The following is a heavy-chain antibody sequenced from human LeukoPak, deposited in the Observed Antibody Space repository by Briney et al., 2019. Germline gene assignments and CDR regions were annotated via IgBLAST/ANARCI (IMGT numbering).Heavy chain of an antibody. CDR2: IYTSGST. D-gene: IGHD3-22*01. J-gene: IGHJ4*02. CDR3: ARMKDYYDSSGYGQNYYFDY. V-gene: IGHV4-4*07. CDR1: GGSIRSYY. Sequence: TSETLSLTCAISGGSIRSYYWSWIRQPAGKGLEWIGRIYTSGSTNYNPSLKSRVTMSVDTSKNQFSLKLSSVTAADTAVYYCARMKDYYDSSGYGQNYYFDYWGQGTLVTVSS.